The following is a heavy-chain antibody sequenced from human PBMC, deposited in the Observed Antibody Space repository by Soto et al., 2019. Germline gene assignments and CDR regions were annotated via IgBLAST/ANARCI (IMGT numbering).Heavy chain of an antibody. CDR3: ARQGFGVLHGLVDV. V-gene: IGHV4-34*01. Sequence: SETLSLTCAVSGESLTAYFWTWIRQSPGKGLEWIGEISHGEGTDYNPSHKSRVSISMDTSKNQFSLNLNSVTAADTAVYYCARQGFGVLHGLVDVWGQGTTVTVSS. CDR1: GESLTAYF. D-gene: IGHD3-10*01. J-gene: IGHJ6*02. CDR2: ISHGEGT.